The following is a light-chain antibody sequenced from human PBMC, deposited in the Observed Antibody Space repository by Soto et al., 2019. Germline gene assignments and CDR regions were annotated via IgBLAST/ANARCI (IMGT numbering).Light chain of an antibody. J-gene: IGLJ1*01. V-gene: IGLV2-14*01. CDR2: EVT. CDR3: SPYSATNNLV. Sequence: SVLAQPGSVSGSPGQSITISCTGTSSDVGDYPYVSWYQQHPGEVPKLIIYEVTNRPSGVTSRFSGSKSENTASLTISGLQAEDEADYSCSPYSATNNLVFGGGKKVTVL. CDR1: SSDVGDYPY.